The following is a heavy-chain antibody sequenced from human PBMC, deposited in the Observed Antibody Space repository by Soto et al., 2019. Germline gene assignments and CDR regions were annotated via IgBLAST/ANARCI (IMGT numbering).Heavy chain of an antibody. CDR1: GGSFSGYY. Sequence: SETLSLTCAVYGGSFSGYYWSWIRQPPGKGLEWIGEINHSGSTNYNPSLKSRVTISVDTSKNQFSLKLSSVTAADTAVYYCARSRRYYDILTGYPCLDYWGQGTLVTVSS. CDR2: INHSGST. V-gene: IGHV4-34*01. D-gene: IGHD3-9*01. J-gene: IGHJ4*02. CDR3: ARSRRYYDILTGYPCLDY.